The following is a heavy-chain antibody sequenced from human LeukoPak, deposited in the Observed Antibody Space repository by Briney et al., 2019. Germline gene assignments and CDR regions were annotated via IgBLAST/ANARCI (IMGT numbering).Heavy chain of an antibody. Sequence: GGSLRLSCAASGFTFSKYAINWVRQAPGKGLEWVSVIYSGGSTYYADSVKGRFTISRDNSKNTLYLQMNSLRAEDTAVYYCARVVTGYYYYMDVWGKGTMVTVSS. J-gene: IGHJ6*03. D-gene: IGHD5-18*01. CDR1: GFTFSKYA. CDR2: IYSGGST. V-gene: IGHV3-53*01. CDR3: ARVVTGYYYYMDV.